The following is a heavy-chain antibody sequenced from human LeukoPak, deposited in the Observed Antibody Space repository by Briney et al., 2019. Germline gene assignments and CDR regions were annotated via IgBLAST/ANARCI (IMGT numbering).Heavy chain of an antibody. Sequence: GASVKVSCKASGGTFSSYAISWVRQAPGQGLEWMGGIIPIFGTANYAQKFQGRVTITADESTSTAYMELSSLRSEDTAVYYCAREKDDFWSGYARKTNWFDPWGQGTLVTVSS. J-gene: IGHJ5*02. CDR3: AREKDDFWSGYARKTNWFDP. CDR1: GGTFSSYA. CDR2: IIPIFGTA. D-gene: IGHD3-3*01. V-gene: IGHV1-69*13.